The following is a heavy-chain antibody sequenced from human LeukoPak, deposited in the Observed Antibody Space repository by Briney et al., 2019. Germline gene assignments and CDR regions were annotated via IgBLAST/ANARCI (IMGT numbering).Heavy chain of an antibody. J-gene: IGHJ3*02. D-gene: IGHD1-26*01. Sequence: SQTLSLTCTVSGGSISSGGYYWSWIRQPPGKGLEWIGYIYHSGSTYYNPSLKSRVTISVDRSKNQFSLKLSSVTAADTAVYYCARDPEYSGSNAVSGAFDIWGQGTMVTVSS. V-gene: IGHV4-30-2*01. CDR2: IYHSGST. CDR3: ARDPEYSGSNAVSGAFDI. CDR1: GGSISSGGYY.